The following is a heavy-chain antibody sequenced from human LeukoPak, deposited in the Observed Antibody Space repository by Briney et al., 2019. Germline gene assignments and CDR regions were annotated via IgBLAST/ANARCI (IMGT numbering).Heavy chain of an antibody. CDR1: GDSITSGDYF. CDR3: TRGCLRSTCPVPFDS. D-gene: IGHD5/OR15-5a*01. J-gene: IGHJ4*02. Sequence: SETLSLTCTVSGDSITSGDYFWTWIRQPAGKGLEWVGRVINGGNTDYNPSLNSRVTISVDRFKNQFSLTLSSVTAADTAVYYCTRGCLRSTCPVPFDSWGQGTPVTVSS. V-gene: IGHV4-61*02. CDR2: VINGGNT.